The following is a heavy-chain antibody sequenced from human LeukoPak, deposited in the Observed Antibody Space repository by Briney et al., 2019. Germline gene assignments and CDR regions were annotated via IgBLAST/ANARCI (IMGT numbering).Heavy chain of an antibody. CDR2: IYSGGST. Sequence: GGSLRLSCAASGFTVSSNYMSWVRQAPGKGLEWVSVIYSGGSTYYADSVKGRFTISRDNSKNTLYLQMNSLRAEDTAVYYCARVSGGYYFDYWGQGTLVTVSS. CDR3: ARVSGGYYFDY. J-gene: IGHJ4*02. D-gene: IGHD1-14*01. CDR1: GFTVSSNY. V-gene: IGHV3-53*01.